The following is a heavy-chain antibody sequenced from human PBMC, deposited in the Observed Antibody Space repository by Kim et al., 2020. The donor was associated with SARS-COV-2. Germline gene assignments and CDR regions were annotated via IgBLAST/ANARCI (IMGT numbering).Heavy chain of an antibody. J-gene: IGHJ4*02. D-gene: IGHD5-18*01. CDR1: GGSISSYY. CDR2: IYYSGST. V-gene: IGHV4-59*01. Sequence: SETLSLTCTVSGGSISSYYWSWIRQPPGKGLEWIGYIYYSGSTNYNPSLKSRVTISVDTSNNQVSLKLSSVTAADTAVYYCAGGGRGYSHKVVDYWGQGTLVTVSS. CDR3: AGGGRGYSHKVVDY.